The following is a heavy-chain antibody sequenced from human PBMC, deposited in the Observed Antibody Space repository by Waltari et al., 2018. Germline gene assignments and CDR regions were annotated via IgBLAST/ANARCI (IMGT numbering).Heavy chain of an antibody. CDR3: ASSYYDTSGYSPFDY. Sequence: QVQLQQWGAGLLKPSETLSLTCAVYGGTFNDHYWNWIRQPPGKGLEWIGQINDSGSTNYNPSIRSRVTISVDTSKNQFSLNLSSVTAADTAVYYCASSYYDTSGYSPFDYWGQGTLVTVSS. D-gene: IGHD3-22*01. CDR1: GGTFNDHY. J-gene: IGHJ4*02. V-gene: IGHV4-34*01. CDR2: INDSGST.